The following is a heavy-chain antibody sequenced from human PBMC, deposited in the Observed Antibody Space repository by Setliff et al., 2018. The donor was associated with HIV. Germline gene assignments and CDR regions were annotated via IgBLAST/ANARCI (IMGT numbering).Heavy chain of an antibody. J-gene: IGHJ6*04. V-gene: IGHV4-39*02. Sequence: PSETLSLTCPVSGDPISSGSYYWGWIRQPPGKGLEWIGSMYYSGTTYYNPSLKSRVTISVDTSKTQFSLKLNSVTAADTAVYYCARDRSRHYGAGGRLDVWGKGTTVTVSS. CDR3: ARDRSRHYGAGGRLDV. CDR1: GDPISSGSYY. D-gene: IGHD4-17*01. CDR2: MYYSGTT.